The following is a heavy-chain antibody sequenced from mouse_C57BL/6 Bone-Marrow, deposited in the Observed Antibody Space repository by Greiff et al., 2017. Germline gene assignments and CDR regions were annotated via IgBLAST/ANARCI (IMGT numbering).Heavy chain of an antibody. D-gene: IGHD1-1*01. CDR2: ISSGGSYT. J-gene: IGHJ2*01. Sequence: EVHLVESGGDLVKPGGSLKLSCAASGFTFSSYGMSWVRQTPDKRLEWVATISSGGSYTYSPDSVKGRFTISRDNAKNTLYLQMSSLKSEDTAMYYCARHEPYYYGSSLYYFDYWGQGTTLTVSS. V-gene: IGHV5-6*01. CDR1: GFTFSSYG. CDR3: ARHEPYYYGSSLYYFDY.